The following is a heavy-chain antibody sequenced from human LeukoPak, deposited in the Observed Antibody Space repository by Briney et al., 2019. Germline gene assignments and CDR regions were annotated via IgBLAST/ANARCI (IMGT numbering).Heavy chain of an antibody. CDR1: GHNFIYYW. D-gene: IGHD3-22*01. J-gene: IGHJ4*02. CDR2: IYPGDSDT. Sequence: GESLKISCQSSGHNFIYYWIAWVRQMPGRGLAWMGIIYPGDSDTRYSPSFQGQVTISADKSISTAYLQWSSLKASDTAMYYCARRADYYDSSGSAYYFDYWGQGTLVTVSS. CDR3: ARRADYYDSSGSAYYFDY. V-gene: IGHV5-51*01.